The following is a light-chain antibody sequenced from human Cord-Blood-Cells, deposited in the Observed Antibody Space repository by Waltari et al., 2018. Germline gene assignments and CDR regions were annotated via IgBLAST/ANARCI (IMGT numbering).Light chain of an antibody. CDR2: GAS. CDR3: QQYNNWPPLT. CDR1: QAFSIN. V-gene: IGKV3-15*01. Sequence: DIVMTQSPAPLPVSPGERPTLSCRASQAFSINLAGYQQKPGQAPSLLIYGASTRATGIPARFSGSGSVTEFTLTISSLQSEDFAVYYCQQYNNWPPLTFGGGTKVEIK. J-gene: IGKJ4*01.